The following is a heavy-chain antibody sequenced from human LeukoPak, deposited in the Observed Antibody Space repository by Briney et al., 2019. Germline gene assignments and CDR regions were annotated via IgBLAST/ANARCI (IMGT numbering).Heavy chain of an antibody. CDR2: IYYSGST. D-gene: IGHD3-10*02. CDR3: ARVRLGWSGAFDI. Sequence: PSETLSLTCTVSGGSISSYYWSWIRQPPGKGLEWIGYIYYSGSTNYNPSLKSRVTISVDTSKNQFSLKLSSVTAADTAVYYCARVRLGWSGAFDIWGQGTMVTVSS. J-gene: IGHJ3*02. V-gene: IGHV4-59*01. CDR1: GGSISSYY.